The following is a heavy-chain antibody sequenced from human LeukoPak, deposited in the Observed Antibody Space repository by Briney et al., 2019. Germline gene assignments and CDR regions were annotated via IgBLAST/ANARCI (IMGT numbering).Heavy chain of an antibody. Sequence: GKSLRLSCAASGFTFSSYSMNWVRQAPGKGLEWVSSISSSSSYIYYADSVKGRFTISRDNAKNSLYLQMNSLRAEDTAVYYCARDEAYYYDSSGYPLDYWGQGTLVTVSS. CDR2: ISSSSSYI. CDR1: GFTFSSYS. D-gene: IGHD3-22*01. CDR3: ARDEAYYYDSSGYPLDY. V-gene: IGHV3-21*01. J-gene: IGHJ4*02.